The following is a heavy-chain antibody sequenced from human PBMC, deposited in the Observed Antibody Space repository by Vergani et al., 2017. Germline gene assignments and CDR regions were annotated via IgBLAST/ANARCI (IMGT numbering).Heavy chain of an antibody. CDR2: IYHSGST. CDR1: GGSITSRSYY. V-gene: IGHV4-39*02. J-gene: IGHJ4*02. D-gene: IGHD6-13*01. Sequence: QLHLQESGPGLVKPSETLSLTCTVSGGSITSRSYYWGWIRQPPGKGLEWIGSIYHSGSTYYNPSLKSRVTISVDTSKNHFSLKLSSVTAADTSVDYCARLPGSWLYYFDYWGQGTLVTVSS. CDR3: ARLPGSWLYYFDY.